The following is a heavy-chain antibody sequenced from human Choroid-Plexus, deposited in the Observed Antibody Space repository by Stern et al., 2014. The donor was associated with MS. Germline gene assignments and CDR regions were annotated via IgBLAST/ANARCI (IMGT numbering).Heavy chain of an antibody. CDR2: VSYGGSNK. CDR1: GFTFGSCA. Sequence: VQLVESGGGVVQPGRPLRLSCVASGFTFGSCAMHWVRQAPGKGLEWLAGVSYGGSNKYYADSVKGRFTISRDNSQNTLYMQMSSLRPEDTAVYYCAKDRQYLTYFFDHWGQGSLVTVSS. V-gene: IGHV3-30*18. D-gene: IGHD2/OR15-2a*01. CDR3: AKDRQYLTYFFDH. J-gene: IGHJ5*02.